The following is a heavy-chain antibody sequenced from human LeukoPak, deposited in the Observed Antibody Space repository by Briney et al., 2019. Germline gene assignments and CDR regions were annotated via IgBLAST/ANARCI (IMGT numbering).Heavy chain of an antibody. D-gene: IGHD3-10*01. Sequence: PGGSLRLSCAASGFTFSGNAMTWVRQAPGEGLEWVSTILGSGSTTYYADSVKGRFTISRDNSKNTLYLQMNSLRGEDTAVYFCAKPRGATVPKLFFDYWGQGTLVTVSS. CDR2: ILGSGSTT. J-gene: IGHJ4*02. V-gene: IGHV3-23*01. CDR1: GFTFSGNA. CDR3: AKPRGATVPKLFFDY.